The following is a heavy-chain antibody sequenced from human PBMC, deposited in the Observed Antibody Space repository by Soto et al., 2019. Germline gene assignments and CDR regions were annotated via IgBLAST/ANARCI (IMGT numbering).Heavy chain of an antibody. V-gene: IGHV1-8*01. J-gene: IGHJ4*02. Sequence: VASVKASSKASGYTFTSYDINWVRQATGQGLEWMGWMNPNSGNTGYAQKFQGRVTMTRNTSISTAYMELSSLRSEDTAVYYCARERAVAGFDYWGQGTLVTVSS. CDR2: MNPNSGNT. D-gene: IGHD6-19*01. CDR1: GYTFTSYD. CDR3: ARERAVAGFDY.